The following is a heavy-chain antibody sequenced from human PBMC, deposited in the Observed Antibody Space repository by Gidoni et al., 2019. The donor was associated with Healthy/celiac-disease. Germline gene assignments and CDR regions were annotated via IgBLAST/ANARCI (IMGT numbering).Heavy chain of an antibody. CDR1: GFTFRSYG. D-gene: IGHD6-19*01. CDR3: AKGLNLGSGPDY. J-gene: IGHJ4*02. CDR2: IRYDGSNK. Sequence: QVQLVESGGGVVQPGGSLRLSCAASGFTFRSYGMHWVRQAPGKGLEWVAFIRYDGSNKYYADSVKGRFTISRDNSKNTLYLQMNSLRAEDTAVYYCAKGLNLGSGPDYWGQGTLVTVSS. V-gene: IGHV3-30*02.